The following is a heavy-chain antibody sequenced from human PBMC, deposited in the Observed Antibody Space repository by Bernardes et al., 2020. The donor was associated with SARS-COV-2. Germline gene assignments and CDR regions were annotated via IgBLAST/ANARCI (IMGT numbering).Heavy chain of an antibody. V-gene: IGHV1-18*01. CDR2: ISAYNGNT. CDR1: GYTFTSYG. J-gene: IGHJ6*02. CDR3: ARDCSSTSCYVYYYYYGMDV. D-gene: IGHD2-2*01. Sequence: ASVKVSCKASGYTFTSYGISWVRQAPGQGLEWMGWISAYNGNTNYAQKLQGRVTMTTDTSTSTAYMELRSLRSDDTAVYYCARDCSSTSCYVYYYYYGMDVWGQGTTVTVSS.